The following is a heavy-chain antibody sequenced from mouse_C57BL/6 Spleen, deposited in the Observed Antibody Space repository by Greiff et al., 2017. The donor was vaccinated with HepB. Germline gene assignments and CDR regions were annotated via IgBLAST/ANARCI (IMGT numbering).Heavy chain of an antibody. D-gene: IGHD2-1*01. CDR3: ARGTGNYLAWFAY. CDR1: GYTFTDYY. J-gene: IGHJ3*01. V-gene: IGHV1-26*01. CDR2: INPNNGGT. Sequence: EVQLQQSGPELVKPGASVKISCKASGYTFTDYYMNWVKQSHGKSLEWIGDINPNNGGTSYNQKFKGKATLTVDKSSSTAYMELRSLTSEDSAVYYCARGTGNYLAWFAYWGQGTLVTVSA.